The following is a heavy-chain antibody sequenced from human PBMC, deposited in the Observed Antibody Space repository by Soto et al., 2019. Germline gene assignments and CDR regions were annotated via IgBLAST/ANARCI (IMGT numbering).Heavy chain of an antibody. CDR1: GFTFDDYA. Sequence: EVQLVESGGGLVQPGRSLRLSCAASGFTFDDYAMHWVRQAPGKGLEWVSGISWNSGSIGYADSVKGRFTISRDNAKNSLYLQMNSLRAEDTALYYCAKGPYGSGSSQSFQHWGQGTLVTVSS. J-gene: IGHJ1*01. CDR2: ISWNSGSI. V-gene: IGHV3-9*01. D-gene: IGHD3-10*01. CDR3: AKGPYGSGSSQSFQH.